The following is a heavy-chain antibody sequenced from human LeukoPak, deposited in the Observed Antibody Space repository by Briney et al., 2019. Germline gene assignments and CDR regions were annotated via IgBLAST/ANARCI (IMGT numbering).Heavy chain of an antibody. V-gene: IGHV3-72*01. CDR1: GFPFSDHY. J-gene: IGHJ4*02. CDR3: ARSPGGYSQLDY. CDR2: IINKINSHTT. D-gene: IGHD1-26*01. Sequence: PGGSLSLSCAAPGFPFSDHYMDWVRQAPGKGLEWVGRIINKINSHTTAYAAAVKGRFTISRDDSKKSLYLQMTSLKTEDTAVYYCARSPGGYSQLDYWGQGTLVTVSS.